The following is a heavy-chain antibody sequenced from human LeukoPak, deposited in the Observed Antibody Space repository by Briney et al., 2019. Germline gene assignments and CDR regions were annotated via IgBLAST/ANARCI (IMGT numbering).Heavy chain of an antibody. CDR1: GFTFSSYE. CDR3: ARVPASSTSFDY. D-gene: IGHD2-2*01. Sequence: PGGSLRLSCAASGFTFSSYEMNWVRQAPGKGLEWVSYISTSGTTMYYADSVKGRFTISRDSAKNSLYLQMNSLRAEDTAVYYCARVPASSTSFDYWGQGTLVTVSS. J-gene: IGHJ4*02. V-gene: IGHV3-48*03. CDR2: ISTSGTTM.